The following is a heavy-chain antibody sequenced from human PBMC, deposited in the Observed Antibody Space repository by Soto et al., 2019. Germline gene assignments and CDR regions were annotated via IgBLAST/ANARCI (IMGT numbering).Heavy chain of an antibody. V-gene: IGHV4-30-4*02. CDR2: IYYSGST. Sequence: PSETLSLTCTVSGGSISSGDYYWSWIRQPPGKGLEWIGYIYYSGSTYYNPSLKSRVTISVDTSKNQFSLKLTSVTAADTAVYYCARQIVGVTLDYWGQGTLVTVSS. CDR1: GGSISSGDYY. CDR3: ARQIVGVTLDY. J-gene: IGHJ4*01. D-gene: IGHD1-26*01.